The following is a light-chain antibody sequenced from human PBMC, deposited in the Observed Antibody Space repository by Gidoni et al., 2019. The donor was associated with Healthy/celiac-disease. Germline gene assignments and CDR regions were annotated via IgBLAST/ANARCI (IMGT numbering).Light chain of an antibody. CDR2: DAS. CDR1: QDISNY. V-gene: IGKV1-33*01. CDR3: QQYDNLPLT. J-gene: IGKJ4*01. Sequence: DIQMTQSTSSMSESVGDRVTITCQASQDISNYLNWYQQKPEKAPKLLFYDASNLETGVPSRFSGSGSGTDFTFTISSLQPEDIATYYCQQYDNLPLTFGRGTKVEIK.